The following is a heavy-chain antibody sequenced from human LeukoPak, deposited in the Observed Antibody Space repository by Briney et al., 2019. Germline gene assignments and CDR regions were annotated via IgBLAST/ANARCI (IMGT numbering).Heavy chain of an antibody. CDR1: HFSITSGHH. J-gene: IGHJ4*02. D-gene: IGHD6-13*01. V-gene: IGHV4-38-2*02. CDR3: ARGERQLRGFSSRRYGY. Sequence: PSETLSLTCTVSHFSITSGHHWGWIRQPPGKGLEWIASIFHSGSTYYNPSIKSRVTISVDTSKNQFSLKLSSVTAADTAVYYCARGERQLRGFSSRRYGYWGQGTLVTVSS. CDR2: IFHSGST.